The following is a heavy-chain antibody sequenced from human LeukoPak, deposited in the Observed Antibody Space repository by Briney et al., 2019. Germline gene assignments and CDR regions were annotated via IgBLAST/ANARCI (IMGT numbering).Heavy chain of an antibody. CDR2: ISAYNGNT. CDR1: GYTFTSYG. J-gene: IGHJ3*02. V-gene: IGHV1-18*01. D-gene: IGHD2-15*01. Sequence: ASVKVSCKASGYTFTSYGISWVRQAPGQGLEWMGWISAYNGNTNYAQKLQGRVTMTRDTSIRTAYMELSRLKSDDTAVYYCARDTLGYCSGGSCYSRSFDIWGPGTMVTVSS. CDR3: ARDTLGYCSGGSCYSRSFDI.